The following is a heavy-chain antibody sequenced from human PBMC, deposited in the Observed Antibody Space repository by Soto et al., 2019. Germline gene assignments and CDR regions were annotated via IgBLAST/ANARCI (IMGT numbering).Heavy chain of an antibody. D-gene: IGHD3-16*02. CDR3: ARVYGFVWGSYRPFDP. V-gene: IGHV4-61*01. Sequence: SETMSLTCTASGGCVSSGSYYWNLVQKPPGKGLEWIGYIDYSGSTNYNPSLKSRVTISIDTSKNQFSLKLNSVTAADTAVYYCARVYGFVWGSYRPFDPWGQGTLVTVSS. J-gene: IGHJ5*02. CDR2: IDYSGST. CDR1: GGCVSSGSYY.